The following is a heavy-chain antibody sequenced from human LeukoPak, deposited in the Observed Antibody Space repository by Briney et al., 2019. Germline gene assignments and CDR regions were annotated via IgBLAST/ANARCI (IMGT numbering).Heavy chain of an antibody. Sequence: GGSLRLSCAASGFTISSFAMTWVRQAPGKGLEWVSAISGSGGSTYYADSVKGRFTISRDNSKNTFYLQMNSLTAEDTAVYYCAKGLEDRHDSSGYYSNWFDPWGQGTLVTVSS. V-gene: IGHV3-23*01. J-gene: IGHJ5*02. CDR3: AKGLEDRHDSSGYYSNWFDP. D-gene: IGHD3-22*01. CDR1: GFTISSFA. CDR2: ISGSGGST.